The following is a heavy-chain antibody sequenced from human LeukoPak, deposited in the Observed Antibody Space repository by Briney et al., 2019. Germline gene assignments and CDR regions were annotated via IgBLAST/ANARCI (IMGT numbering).Heavy chain of an antibody. D-gene: IGHD6-6*01. V-gene: IGHV3-11*01. CDR3: ARDPDTSSKVDY. CDR2: ITHTGSPI. CDR1: GFTFSDHY. Sequence: GGSLRLSCAASGFTFSDHYVSWIRQTPGKGLQWISRITHTGSPIYYADSVKGRFTISRDNAKNSLYLQMNSLRAEDTAVYYCARDPDTSSKVDYWGQGTLVTVSS. J-gene: IGHJ4*02.